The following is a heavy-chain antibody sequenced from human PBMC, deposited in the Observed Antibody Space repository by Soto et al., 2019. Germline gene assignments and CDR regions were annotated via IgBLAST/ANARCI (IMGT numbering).Heavy chain of an antibody. CDR1: GGSFSGYY. Sequence: SKTLSLTCAVYGGSFSGYYWSWIRQPPGKGLEWIGEINHSGSTNYNPSLKSRVTISVDTSKNQFSLKLSSVTAADTAVYYCARGRYSSSHARGGFDPWGQGTLVTVSS. CDR3: ARGRYSSSHARGGFDP. V-gene: IGHV4-34*01. J-gene: IGHJ5*02. D-gene: IGHD6-13*01. CDR2: INHSGST.